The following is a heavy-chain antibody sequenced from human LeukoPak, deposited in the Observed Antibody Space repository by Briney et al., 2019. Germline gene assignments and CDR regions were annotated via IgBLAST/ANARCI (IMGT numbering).Heavy chain of an antibody. J-gene: IGHJ4*02. CDR1: GFTFNNYE. CDR3: ARGSLSDRGDY. CDR2: ISTSGAII. V-gene: IGHV3-48*03. D-gene: IGHD3-16*01. Sequence: PGGSLRLSCAASGFTFNNYEMNWVRQAPGKGLEWVSYISTSGAIIYYADSVKGRFTISRDNAKNSLYLQMNSLRAEDTAVYYCARGSLSDRGDYWGQGTLVTVSP.